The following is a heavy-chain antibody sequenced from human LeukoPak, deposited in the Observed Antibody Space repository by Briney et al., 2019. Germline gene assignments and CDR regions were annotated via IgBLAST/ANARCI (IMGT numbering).Heavy chain of an antibody. D-gene: IGHD3-9*01. Sequence: GGSLRLSCVASGIAFSTTDMSWIRQAPGKGLEWVSYISSSGGTIYYAGSVKGRFTISRDNTKNLLYLQMDSLRAEDTAVYYCTRDRGNDILTGYYDHWGQGTLVTVSS. CDR2: ISSSGGTI. V-gene: IGHV3-11*01. CDR3: TRDRGNDILTGYYDH. CDR1: GIAFSTTD. J-gene: IGHJ4*02.